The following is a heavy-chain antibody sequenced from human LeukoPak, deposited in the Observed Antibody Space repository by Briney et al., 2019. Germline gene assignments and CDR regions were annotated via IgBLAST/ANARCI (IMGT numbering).Heavy chain of an antibody. D-gene: IGHD1-26*01. J-gene: IGHJ6*02. CDR1: GFTFSDYY. V-gene: IGHV3-11*01. Sequence: AGGSLRLSCAASGFTFSDYYMSWIRQAPGKGLEWVSYISSSGSTIYYADSVKGRFTISRDNAKNSLYLQMNSLRAEDTAVYYCARDGEAGGSLSYGMDVWGQGTTVTVSS. CDR2: ISSSGSTI. CDR3: ARDGEAGGSLSYGMDV.